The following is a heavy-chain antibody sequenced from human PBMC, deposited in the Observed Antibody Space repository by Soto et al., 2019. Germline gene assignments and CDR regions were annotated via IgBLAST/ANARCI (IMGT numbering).Heavy chain of an antibody. CDR1: GFTFSSYA. J-gene: IGHJ4*02. D-gene: IGHD6-19*01. V-gene: IGHV3-23*01. Sequence: EVQLLESGGGLVQPGGSLRLSCAASGFTFSSYALSWVRQAPGRGLGWFSAISGSGDSTYYADSVKGRFTISRDNSKNTLYLHMNSLRADDTAVYHCARRSSGWYFDYWGQGTLVTVSS. CDR3: ARRSSGWYFDY. CDR2: ISGSGDST.